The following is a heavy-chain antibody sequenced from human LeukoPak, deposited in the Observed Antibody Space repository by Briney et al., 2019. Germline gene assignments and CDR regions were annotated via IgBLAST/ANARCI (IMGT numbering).Heavy chain of an antibody. Sequence: GASVKVSCKASGYTFTGYYMHWVRQAPGQGLEWMGWINPNSGGANYAQKFQGRVTMTRDTSISTAYMELSRLRSDDTAVYYCARGVLLWFGELYTFDYWGQGTLVTVSS. V-gene: IGHV1-2*02. J-gene: IGHJ4*02. CDR3: ARGVLLWFGELYTFDY. CDR2: INPNSGGA. D-gene: IGHD3-10*01. CDR1: GYTFTGYY.